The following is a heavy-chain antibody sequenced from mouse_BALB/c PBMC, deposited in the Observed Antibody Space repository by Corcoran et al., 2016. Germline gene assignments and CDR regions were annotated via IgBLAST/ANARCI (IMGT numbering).Heavy chain of an antibody. V-gene: IGHV1-26*01. Sequence: EVQLQQYGPELVKHGASVKISCKTSGYSFTDYSMNWVKQSHVKSLEWIGRINPYNGATSYNQNFKDKANLTVDKSSSTTYMEFHSLTSEDSAVYYCARSFWFAYWGQGTLVTVSA. CDR2: INPYNGAT. CDR1: GYSFTDYS. CDR3: ARSFWFAY. J-gene: IGHJ3*01.